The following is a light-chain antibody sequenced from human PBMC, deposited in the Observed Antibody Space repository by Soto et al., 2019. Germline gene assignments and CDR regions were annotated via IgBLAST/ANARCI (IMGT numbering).Light chain of an antibody. CDR3: QQSYGTSRT. CDR2: GAS. CDR1: QSISSH. V-gene: IGKV1-39*01. J-gene: IGKJ2*01. Sequence: DIQMAQSPSSLSASIGDRVTITCRTSQSISSHLNWYQHKPGKAPKLLIFGASTLQFGVPSRFSGSGSGTDFTLTFSGLHPEDFATYYCQQSYGTSRTFGQGTRLEVK.